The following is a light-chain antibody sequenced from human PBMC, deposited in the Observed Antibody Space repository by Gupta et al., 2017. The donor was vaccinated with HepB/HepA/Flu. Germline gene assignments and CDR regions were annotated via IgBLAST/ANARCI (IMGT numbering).Light chain of an antibody. CDR1: SSDIGAYNL. V-gene: IGLV2-8*01. Sequence: QSAPTQPPSASGSPAQSVTISCTGTSSDIGAYNLVSWYQQHPGKAPKLIIYDVFQRPSGVPDRFSGSKSGNTASLTVSGLQAEDEADYYCFSYAGNDNWVFGGGTKVTVL. CDR3: FSYAGNDNWV. J-gene: IGLJ1*01. CDR2: DVF.